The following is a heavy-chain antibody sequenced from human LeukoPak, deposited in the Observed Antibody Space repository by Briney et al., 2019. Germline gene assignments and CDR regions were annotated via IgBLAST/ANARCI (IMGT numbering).Heavy chain of an antibody. Sequence: GGSLRLSCAASGFTFSSYEMTWVRQAPGKGLEWISYISSSGSAIYYADSVKGRFTISRDNAKNSLYLQMNSLRAEDTAVYYCAKALYSGSPNWGQGTLVTVSS. CDR3: AKALYSGSPN. D-gene: IGHD1-26*01. CDR1: GFTFSSYE. J-gene: IGHJ4*02. CDR2: ISSSGSAI. V-gene: IGHV3-48*03.